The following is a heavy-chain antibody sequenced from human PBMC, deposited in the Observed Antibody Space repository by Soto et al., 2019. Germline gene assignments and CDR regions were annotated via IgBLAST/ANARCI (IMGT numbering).Heavy chain of an antibody. V-gene: IGHV1-69*13. CDR2: IIPMFGKA. Sequence: VASVKVSCKASGGTFSRHSISWVRQAPGQGLEWMGGIIPMFGKANYAQKFQGRVTITADESTSTAYMELNSLRSEDTAVYYCARGGYGSGWYYFDYWGQGTLVTVSS. CDR1: GGTFSRHS. J-gene: IGHJ4*02. D-gene: IGHD6-19*01. CDR3: ARGGYGSGWYYFDY.